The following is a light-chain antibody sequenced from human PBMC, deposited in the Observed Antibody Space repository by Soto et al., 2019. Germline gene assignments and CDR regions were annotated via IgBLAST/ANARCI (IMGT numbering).Light chain of an antibody. J-gene: IGKJ2*01. Sequence: EIVMTQSPATLSLSPGERATLSCRASQSVGGNLAWYQQRPGRAPRLLIYDASTRATDIPATFSGSGSGTEFTLTISSLQSEDFALYYCQQYNNWPLYTFGQGTKVEIK. V-gene: IGKV3-15*01. CDR1: QSVGGN. CDR2: DAS. CDR3: QQYNNWPLYT.